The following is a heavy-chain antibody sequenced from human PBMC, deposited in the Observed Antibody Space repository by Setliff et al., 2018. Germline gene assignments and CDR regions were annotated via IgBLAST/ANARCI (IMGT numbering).Heavy chain of an antibody. Sequence: ASVKVSCKTSGYMFTTYGISWVRQDPGQGLEWMGWIRVYDGYTDYAQKFQGRVTMTKDTSTSTAYMELRSLRPDDTAVYYCARDGVHTAMLIDYYYYMDVWGKGTTVTVSS. J-gene: IGHJ6*03. V-gene: IGHV1-18*01. CDR1: GYMFTTYG. CDR2: IRVYDGYT. CDR3: ARDGVHTAMLIDYYYYMDV. D-gene: IGHD5-18*01.